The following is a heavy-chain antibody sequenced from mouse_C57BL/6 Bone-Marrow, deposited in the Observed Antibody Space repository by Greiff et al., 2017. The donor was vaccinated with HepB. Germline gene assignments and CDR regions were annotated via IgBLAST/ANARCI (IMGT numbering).Heavy chain of an antibody. V-gene: IGHV5-16*01. CDR3: ATYHWYFDV. CDR2: INYDGSST. CDR1: GFTFSDYY. J-gene: IGHJ1*03. Sequence: EVKLMESEGGLVQPGSSMKLSCTASGFTFSDYYMAWVRQVPEKGLEWVANINYDGSSTYYLDSLKSRFIISRDNAKNILYLQMSSLKSEDTATYYCATYHWYFDVWGTGTTVTVSS.